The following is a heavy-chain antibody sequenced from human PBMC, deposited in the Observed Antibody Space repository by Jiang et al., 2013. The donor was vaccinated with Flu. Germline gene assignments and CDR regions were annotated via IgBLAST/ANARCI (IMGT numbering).Heavy chain of an antibody. D-gene: IGHD2-15*01. CDR1: GYTFTSYY. CDR2: INPSGGST. Sequence: SGAEVKKPGASVKVSCKASGYTFTSYYMHWVRQAPGQGLEWMGIINPSGGSTSYAQKFQGRVTMTRDTSTSTAYMELSSLRSEDTAVYYCARDRSAGRHVVVVAATGLGMDVWGQGTTVTVSS. V-gene: IGHV1-46*03. J-gene: IGHJ6*02. CDR3: ARDRSAGRHVVVVAATGLGMDV.